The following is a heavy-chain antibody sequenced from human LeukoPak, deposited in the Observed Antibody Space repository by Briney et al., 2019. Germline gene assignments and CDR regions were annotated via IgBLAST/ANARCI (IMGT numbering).Heavy chain of an antibody. Sequence: PGGSLRLSCAASGVTFSSYSMNWVRQAPGEGQEWVSYISSSSRTIYYADSVKGRFTISRDKAKNSLYLQMNSLRAEDTAVYYCARDPGLELLITPLDYWGQGTLVTVSS. D-gene: IGHD1-26*01. CDR2: ISSSSRTI. J-gene: IGHJ4*02. CDR1: GVTFSSYS. CDR3: ARDPGLELLITPLDY. V-gene: IGHV3-48*01.